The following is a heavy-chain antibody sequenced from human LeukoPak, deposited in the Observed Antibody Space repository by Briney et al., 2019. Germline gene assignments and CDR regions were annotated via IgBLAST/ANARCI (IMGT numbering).Heavy chain of an antibody. D-gene: IGHD6-13*01. CDR1: GVSISSGGYY. V-gene: IGHV4-31*03. J-gene: IGHJ4*02. CDR3: ARCSSSWSLHFDY. Sequence: SETLSLTCTVSGVSISSGGYYWSWIRQHPGKGLEWIGYIYYSGSTYYNPSLKSRVTISVDTSKNQFSLKLSSVTAADTAVYYCARCSSSWSLHFDYWGQGTLVTVSS. CDR2: IYYSGST.